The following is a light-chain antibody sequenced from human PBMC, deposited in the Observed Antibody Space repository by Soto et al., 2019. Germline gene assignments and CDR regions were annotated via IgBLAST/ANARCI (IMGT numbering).Light chain of an antibody. Sequence: THSAVALSVSPGEIATLSCRARQRVNIYLAWYQQKPGQAPRLLFYGASSRASGIPDRFSGSGSGTDFTLTISSVEPVDFAVYSCQQYHTSPWTFGQGTKVDIK. CDR2: GAS. V-gene: IGKV3-20*01. CDR3: QQYHTSPWT. J-gene: IGKJ1*01. CDR1: QRVNIY.